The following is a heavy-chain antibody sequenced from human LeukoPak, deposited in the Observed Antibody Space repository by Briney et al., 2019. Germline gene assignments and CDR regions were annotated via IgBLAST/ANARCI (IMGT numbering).Heavy chain of an antibody. Sequence: PGGSLTLSCAVSGFTVRSNYMSWVRQAPGKGLEWVSVIYGGGTTVYAESVRGRFTISRGNSENMLYLQMNSLRAEDTAVYYCASSSGSYYNGLDYWGQGTLVTVSS. J-gene: IGHJ4*02. CDR1: GFTVRSNY. V-gene: IGHV3-53*01. CDR3: ASSSGSYYNGLDY. CDR2: IYGGGTT. D-gene: IGHD3-10*01.